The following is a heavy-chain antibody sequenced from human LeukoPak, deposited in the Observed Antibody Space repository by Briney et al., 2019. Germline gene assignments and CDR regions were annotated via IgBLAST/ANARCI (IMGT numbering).Heavy chain of an antibody. D-gene: IGHD5-18*01. V-gene: IGHV4-39*07. CDR1: GGSISSSSYY. CDR3: AREIQLWLGHFDY. Sequence: PSETLSLTCTVSGGSISSSSYYWGWIRQPPGKGLEWIGSIYYSGSTYYNPSLKSRVTISVDTSKNQFSLKLSSVTAADTAVYYCAREIQLWLGHFDYWGQGTLVTVSS. CDR2: IYYSGST. J-gene: IGHJ4*02.